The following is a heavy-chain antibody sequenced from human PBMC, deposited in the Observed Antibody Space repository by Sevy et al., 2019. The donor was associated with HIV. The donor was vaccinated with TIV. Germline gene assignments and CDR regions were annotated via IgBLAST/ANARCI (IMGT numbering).Heavy chain of an antibody. CDR3: AGIFGDLFDY. Sequence: GGSLRLSCAASGFTFSSYAMSWVRQAPGKRLEWVSDISGSGGSTYYADSVKGRFTISRDNSKNTLYLQMNSLRAEDTAVYYCAGIFGDLFDYWGQGTLVTVSS. V-gene: IGHV3-23*01. J-gene: IGHJ4*02. CDR1: GFTFSSYA. CDR2: ISGSGGST. D-gene: IGHD3-3*01.